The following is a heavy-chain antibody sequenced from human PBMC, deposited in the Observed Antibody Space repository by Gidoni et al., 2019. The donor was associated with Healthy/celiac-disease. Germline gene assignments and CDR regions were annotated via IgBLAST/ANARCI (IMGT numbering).Heavy chain of an antibody. V-gene: IGHV3-7*01. CDR1: GFTFSSYW. Sequence: EVQLVERGGGLVQRGGCVRLYCAASGFTFSSYWMSWVRQAPGKGLEWVANIKQDGSEKYYVDSVKGRFTISRYNAKNSLYLQMSSLRAEDTAAYYCARDGACSSTSCFDYWGQGTLVTVSS. CDR2: IKQDGSEK. J-gene: IGHJ4*02. CDR3: ARDGACSSTSCFDY. D-gene: IGHD2-2*01.